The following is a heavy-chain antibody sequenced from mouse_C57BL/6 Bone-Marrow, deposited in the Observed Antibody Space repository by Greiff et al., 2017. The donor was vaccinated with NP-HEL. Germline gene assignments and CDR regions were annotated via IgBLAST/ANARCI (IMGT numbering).Heavy chain of an antibody. D-gene: IGHD1-1*01. Sequence: QVQLKESGAELMKPGASVKLSCKATGYTFTGYWIEWVKQRPGHGLEWIGEILPGSGSTNYNEKFKGKATFTADTSSNTAYMQLSSLSTYDSAIFYCARSPPLYYGSFPLFAYCGQATLVTVSA. CDR1: GYTFTGYW. V-gene: IGHV1-9*01. CDR2: ILPGSGST. CDR3: ARSPPLYYGSFPLFAY. J-gene: IGHJ3*01.